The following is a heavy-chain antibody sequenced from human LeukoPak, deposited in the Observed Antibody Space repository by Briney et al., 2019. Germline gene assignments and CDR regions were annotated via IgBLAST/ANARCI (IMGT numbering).Heavy chain of an antibody. CDR2: IYYSGST. CDR1: GGSISSSSYY. V-gene: IGHV4-39*07. CDR3: ARVVLTTFDAFDI. Sequence: PSETLSLTCTVSGGSISSSSYYWGWIRQPPGKGLEWIGNIYYSGSTYYNPSLKSRVTISVDTSKNQFSLKLSSVTAADTAVYYCARVVLTTFDAFDIWGQGTMVTVSS. D-gene: IGHD3-3*01. J-gene: IGHJ3*02.